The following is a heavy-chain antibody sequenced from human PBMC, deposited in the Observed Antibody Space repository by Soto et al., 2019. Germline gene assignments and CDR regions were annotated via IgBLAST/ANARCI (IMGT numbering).Heavy chain of an antibody. CDR1: GYTFTGYY. V-gene: IGHV1-2*04. J-gene: IGHJ4*02. CDR3: ARGMRDFWSGYYFDY. Sequence: ASVKVSCKASGYTFTGYYMHWVRQAPGQGLEWMGWINPNSGGTNYAQKFQGWVTMTRDTSISTAYMELSRLRSDDTAVYYCARGMRDFWSGYYFDYWGQGTLVTVSS. CDR2: INPNSGGT. D-gene: IGHD3-3*01.